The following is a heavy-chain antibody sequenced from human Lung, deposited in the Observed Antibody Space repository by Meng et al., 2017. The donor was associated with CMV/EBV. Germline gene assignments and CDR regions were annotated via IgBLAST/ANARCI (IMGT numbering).Heavy chain of an antibody. J-gene: IGHJ5*02. CDR1: GGTFSSYA. CDR2: IIPIFGTA. D-gene: IGHD3-3*01. CDR3: ARDRPITIFGVVQSQWFDP. Sequence: SXXVSXKASGGTFSSYAISWVRQAPGQGLEWMGGIIPIFGTANYAQKFQGRVTITTDESTSTAYMELSSLRSEDTAVYYCARDRPITIFGVVQSQWFDPWXQGNXVTVSS. V-gene: IGHV1-69*05.